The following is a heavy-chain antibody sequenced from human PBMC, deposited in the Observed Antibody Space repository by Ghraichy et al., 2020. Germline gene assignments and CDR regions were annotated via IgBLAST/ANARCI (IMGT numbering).Heavy chain of an antibody. D-gene: IGHD2-2*01. CDR3: ARDFNYALI. Sequence: LSLTCAASGFTVSSNYMSWVRQAPGKGLEWVSVIYRGGSTYYADSVKGRFTISRDNSKNTLYLQMNSLRAEDTAVYYCARDFNYALIWGQGTMVTVSS. CDR1: GFTVSSNY. J-gene: IGHJ3*02. CDR2: IYRGGST. V-gene: IGHV3-53*01.